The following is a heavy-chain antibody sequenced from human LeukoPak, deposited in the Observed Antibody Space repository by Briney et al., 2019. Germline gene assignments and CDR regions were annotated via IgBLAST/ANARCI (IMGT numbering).Heavy chain of an antibody. CDR1: GFTFSGYY. CDR2: ISGSSTHT. D-gene: IGHD2-2*01. V-gene: IGHV3-11*03. J-gene: IGHJ4*02. CDR3: ATPGLLGYCSSAICAPPGY. Sequence: PGGSLRLSCAASGFTFSGYYMSWIRQAPGKGLEWVSYISGSSTHTNYADSVKGRFTISRDNAKKSLYLQMNSLRAEDTAVYYCATPGLLGYCSSAICAPPGYWGQGTLVTVSS.